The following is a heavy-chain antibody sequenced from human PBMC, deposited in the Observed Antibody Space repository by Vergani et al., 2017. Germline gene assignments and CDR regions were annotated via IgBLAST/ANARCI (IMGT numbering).Heavy chain of an antibody. CDR2: IYYSGST. J-gene: IGHJ6*03. CDR1: GGSISSYY. V-gene: IGHV4-59*12. CDR3: ARGRGKKGGGSVMDV. Sequence: QVQLQESGPGLVKPSENLSLTCTVSGGSISSYYWSWIRQPPGKGLEWIGYIYYSGSTNYNPSPKSRVTISVDTSKNQFSLKLSSVTAADTAVYYCARGRGKKGGGSVMDVWGKGTTVTVSS. D-gene: IGHD2-15*01.